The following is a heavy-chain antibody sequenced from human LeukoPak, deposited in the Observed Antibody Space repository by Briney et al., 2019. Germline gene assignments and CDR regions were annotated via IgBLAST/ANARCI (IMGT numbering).Heavy chain of an antibody. CDR1: GFTFGDYA. CDR2: IRSKAYGGTT. J-gene: IGHJ4*02. CDR3: TRDMGSSWYTVYFDY. V-gene: IGHV3-49*03. Sequence: PGGSLRLSCTASGFTFGDYAMSWFRQAPGKGLEWVGFIRSKAYGGTTEYAASVKGRFTISRDDSKSIAYLQMNSLKTEDTAVYYCTRDMGSSWYTVYFDYWGQGTLVTVSS. D-gene: IGHD6-13*01.